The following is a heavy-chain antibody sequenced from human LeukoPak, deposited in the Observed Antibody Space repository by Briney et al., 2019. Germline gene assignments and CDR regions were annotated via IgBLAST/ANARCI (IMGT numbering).Heavy chain of an antibody. D-gene: IGHD6-13*01. CDR3: ARGAAAGKWGYYYYYYGMDV. Sequence: ASVKVSCKASGYTFTDYYMHWVRQAPEQGLEWMGWINPNGGGTNYAQKFQGWVTMTRDTSISTAYMELSRLRSDDTAVYYCARGAAAGKWGYYYYYYGMDVWGQGTTVTVSS. V-gene: IGHV1-2*04. CDR1: GYTFTDYY. J-gene: IGHJ6*02. CDR2: INPNGGGT.